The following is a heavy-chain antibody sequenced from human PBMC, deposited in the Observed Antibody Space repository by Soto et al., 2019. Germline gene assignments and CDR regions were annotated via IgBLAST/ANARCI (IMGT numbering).Heavy chain of an antibody. D-gene: IGHD5-18*01. CDR1: GGSISSGGYY. V-gene: IGHV4-31*03. CDR3: ARDPVDTAMGGP. J-gene: IGHJ4*02. CDR2: IYYSWST. Sequence: SATLSLTCTVSGGSISSGGYYWSWIRQHPGKGLELIGYIYYSWSTYYNPSLKSRVTISVDTSKNQFSLKLSSVTSADTAVYYCARDPVDTAMGGPWGQGTLVTVSS.